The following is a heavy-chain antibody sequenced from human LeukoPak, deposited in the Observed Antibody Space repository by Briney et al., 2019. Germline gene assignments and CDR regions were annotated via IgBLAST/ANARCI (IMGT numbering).Heavy chain of an antibody. CDR1: GYTFTSYG. Sequence: APVKVSCKASGYTFTSYGISWVRQAPGQGLEWMGWISAYNGNTNYAQKLQGRVTMTTDTSTSTAYMELRSLRSDDTAVCYCARSGLLWFGELTRNDAFDIWGQGTMVTVSS. J-gene: IGHJ3*02. CDR3: ARSGLLWFGELTRNDAFDI. D-gene: IGHD3-10*01. CDR2: ISAYNGNT. V-gene: IGHV1-18*01.